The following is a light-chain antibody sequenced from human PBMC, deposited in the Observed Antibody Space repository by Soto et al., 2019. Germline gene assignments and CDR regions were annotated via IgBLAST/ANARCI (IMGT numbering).Light chain of an antibody. V-gene: IGLV2-8*01. CDR1: SNDVGHSSF. CDR2: EVS. CDR3: NAQADNGKHV. Sequence: QSVLTQPPSASGSPGQSVTISCTGNSNDVGHSSFISWYQQHPGKGPKLIIYEVSKRPSEVPDRFSGSKSGNTASLSVSGLQDEDEADYCCNAQADNGKHVFGTGPKVTVL. J-gene: IGLJ1*01.